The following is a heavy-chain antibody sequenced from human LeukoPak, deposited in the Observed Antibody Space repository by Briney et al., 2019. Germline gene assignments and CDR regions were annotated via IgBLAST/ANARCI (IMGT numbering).Heavy chain of an antibody. CDR1: GFTFSSYS. Sequence: GGSLRLFCAASGFTFSSYSMNWVRQAPGKGLEWVSSISSSSSYIYYADSVKGRFTISRDNAKNSLYLQMNSLRADATAVYYCARAKILEWLLGNWFDPWGQGTLVTVSS. J-gene: IGHJ5*02. V-gene: IGHV3-21*01. CDR3: ARAKILEWLLGNWFDP. CDR2: ISSSSSYI. D-gene: IGHD3-3*01.